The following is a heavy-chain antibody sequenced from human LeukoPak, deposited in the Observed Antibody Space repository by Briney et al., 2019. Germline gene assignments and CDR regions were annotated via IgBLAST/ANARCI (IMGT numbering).Heavy chain of an antibody. V-gene: IGHV4-59*08. Sequence: SETLSLTCTVSGGSISTYYWSWIRQSTGKGLEWIGSIYYSGSTNYNPSLKSRVTISVDTSKNQFSLELSSVTAADTAVYYCAVNLTRHTFDIWGQGTMVTVSS. D-gene: IGHD1-1*01. CDR1: GGSISTYY. J-gene: IGHJ3*02. CDR3: AVNLTRHTFDI. CDR2: IYYSGST.